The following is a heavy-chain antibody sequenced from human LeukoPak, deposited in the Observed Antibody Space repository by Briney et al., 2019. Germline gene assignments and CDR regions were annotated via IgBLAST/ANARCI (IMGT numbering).Heavy chain of an antibody. CDR1: GFTFSSYS. J-gene: IGHJ6*03. D-gene: IGHD2-8*01. Sequence: PGGSLRLSCAASGFTFSSYSMNWVRQAPGKGLEWVSSISSSSSYIYYADSVKGRFTISRDNAKNSLYPQMNSLRAEDTAVYYCARSVWYDYYMDVWGKGTTVTVSS. V-gene: IGHV3-21*01. CDR2: ISSSSSYI. CDR3: ARSVWYDYYMDV.